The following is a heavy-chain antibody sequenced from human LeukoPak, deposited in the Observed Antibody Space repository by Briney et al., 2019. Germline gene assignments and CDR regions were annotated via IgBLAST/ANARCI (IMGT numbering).Heavy chain of an antibody. CDR3: AKGDDILTGYYMGFDY. Sequence: GGSLRLSCAASGFTFSSYGMHWVRQAPGKGLEWVAVISYDGSNKYYADSVKGRFTISRDNSKNTLYLQMNSLRAEDTAVYYCAKGDDILTGYYMGFDYWGQGTLVTVSS. CDR1: GFTFSSYG. J-gene: IGHJ4*02. V-gene: IGHV3-30*18. D-gene: IGHD3-9*01. CDR2: ISYDGSNK.